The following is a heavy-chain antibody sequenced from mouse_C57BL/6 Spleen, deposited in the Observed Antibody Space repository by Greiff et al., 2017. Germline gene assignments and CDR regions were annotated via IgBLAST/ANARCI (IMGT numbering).Heavy chain of an antibody. D-gene: IGHD2-5*01. CDR1: GYTFTDYE. V-gene: IGHV1-15*01. CDR3: TLGSNYDYFDY. CDR2: IDPETGGT. J-gene: IGHJ2*01. Sequence: QLQQSGAELVRPGASVTLSCKASGYTFTDYEMHWVKQTPVHGLEWIGAIDPETGGTAYNQKFKGKAILTADKSSSTAYMELRSLTSEDSAVYYCTLGSNYDYFDYWGQGTTLTVSS.